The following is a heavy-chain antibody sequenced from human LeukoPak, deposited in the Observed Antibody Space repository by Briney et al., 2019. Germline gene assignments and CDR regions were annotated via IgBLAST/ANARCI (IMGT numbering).Heavy chain of an antibody. CDR3: ARGLGSSWDVYYYYMDV. CDR1: GFTFSSYA. D-gene: IGHD6-13*01. Sequence: GGSLRLSCAASGFTFSSYAMHWVRQAPGKGLEYVSAISTNGGSTYYANSVKGRFTISRDNSKNTLYLQMNSLRAEDTAVYYCARGLGSSWDVYYYYMDVWGKGTTVTVSS. CDR2: ISTNGGST. V-gene: IGHV3-64*01. J-gene: IGHJ6*03.